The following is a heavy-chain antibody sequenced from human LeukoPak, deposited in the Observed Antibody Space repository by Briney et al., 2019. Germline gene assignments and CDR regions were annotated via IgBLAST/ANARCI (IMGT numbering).Heavy chain of an antibody. J-gene: IGHJ6*02. CDR2: INPNSGGT. CDR1: GYTFTGYY. CDR3: ARDIVLMVYGYYYGMDV. V-gene: IGHV1-2*06. Sequence: ASVKVSCKASGYTFTGYYMHWVRQAPGQGLEWMGRINPNSGGTNYAQKFQGRVTMTRDTSTSTVYMELSSLRSEDTAVYYCARDIVLMVYGYYYGMDVWGQGTTVTVSS. D-gene: IGHD2-8*01.